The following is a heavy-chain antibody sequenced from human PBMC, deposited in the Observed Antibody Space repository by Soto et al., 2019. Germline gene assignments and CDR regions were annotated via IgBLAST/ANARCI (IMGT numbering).Heavy chain of an antibody. CDR3: ARDGGIVVVGAFDI. J-gene: IGHJ3*02. CDR1: GSTFSSYT. Sequence: QVQLVQSGAEVKKPGSSVKVSCKASGSTFSSYTISWVRQAPGQGLEWMGRIIPILGIANYAQKFQGRVTIPANKSTSTAYMELSSLRSEDTAVYYCARDGGIVVVGAFDIWGQGTIVTVSS. CDR2: IIPILGIA. V-gene: IGHV1-69*08. D-gene: IGHD2-2*01.